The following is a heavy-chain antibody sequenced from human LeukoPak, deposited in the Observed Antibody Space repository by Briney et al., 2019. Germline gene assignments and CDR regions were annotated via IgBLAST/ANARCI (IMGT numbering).Heavy chain of an antibody. D-gene: IGHD2-2*01. Sequence: ASVKVSCKASGYTFTGYYMHWVRQAPGQGLEWMGRINPNSGGTTYAQKFQGRVTMTRDTSISTAYMELSRLRSDDTAVYYCARAGVVPAASFDYWGQGTLVTVSS. J-gene: IGHJ4*02. CDR2: INPNSGGT. CDR1: GYTFTGYY. V-gene: IGHV1-2*06. CDR3: ARAGVVPAASFDY.